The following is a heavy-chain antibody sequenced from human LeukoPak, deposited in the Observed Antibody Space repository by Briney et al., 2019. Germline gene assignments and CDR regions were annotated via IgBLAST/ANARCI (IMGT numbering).Heavy chain of an antibody. Sequence: GGSLRLSCAASGFTFSNYWMTWVRQAPGKGLEWVANINQAGSEQYYVDSVKGRFTISRDNAKNSLYLQMNSLRAEDTAVYYCARASGNYQTFDYWGQGTPVTVSS. CDR1: GFTFSNYW. CDR3: ARASGNYQTFDY. D-gene: IGHD1-26*01. J-gene: IGHJ4*02. V-gene: IGHV3-7*01. CDR2: INQAGSEQ.